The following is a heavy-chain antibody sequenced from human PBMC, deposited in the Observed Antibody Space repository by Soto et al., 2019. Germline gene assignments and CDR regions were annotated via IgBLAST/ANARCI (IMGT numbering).Heavy chain of an antibody. CDR1: GGTFSSYA. CDR3: ATDAIRIMVRGNGWFDP. D-gene: IGHD3-10*01. Sequence: GASVKVSCKASGGTFSSYAISWVRQAPGQGLEWMGGIIPIFGTANYAQKFQGRVTITADESTSTAYMELSSLRSEDTAVYYCATDAIRIMVRGNGWFDPWGQGTLVTVSS. J-gene: IGHJ5*02. CDR2: IIPIFGTA. V-gene: IGHV1-69*13.